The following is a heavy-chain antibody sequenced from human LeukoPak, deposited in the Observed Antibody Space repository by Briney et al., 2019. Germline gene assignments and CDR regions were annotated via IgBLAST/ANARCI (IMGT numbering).Heavy chain of an antibody. CDR2: ISAYNGNT. CDR1: GYTFTSYA. J-gene: IGHJ4*02. CDR3: ARGRWLNHPFDY. D-gene: IGHD5-24*01. V-gene: IGHV1-18*01. Sequence: GASVKVSCKASGYTFTSYAMHWVRQAPGQGLEWMGWISAYNGNTNYAQKLQGRVTMTTDTSTSTAYMELRSLRSDDTAVYYCARGRWLNHPFDYWGQGTLVTVSS.